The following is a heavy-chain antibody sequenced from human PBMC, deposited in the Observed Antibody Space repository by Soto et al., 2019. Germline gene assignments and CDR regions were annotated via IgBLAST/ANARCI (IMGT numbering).Heavy chain of an antibody. V-gene: IGHV3-23*01. D-gene: IGHD1-20*01. CDR3: AKDGMLLLGHNWNPQTRGY. CDR1: GFTFSSYA. Sequence: GGSLRLSCAASGFTFSSYAMSWVRQAPGKGLEWVSAISGSGGSTYYADSVKGRFTISRDNSKNTLYLQMNSLRAEDTAVYYCAKDGMLLLGHNWNPQTRGYWGQGTLVTVSS. CDR2: ISGSGGST. J-gene: IGHJ4*02.